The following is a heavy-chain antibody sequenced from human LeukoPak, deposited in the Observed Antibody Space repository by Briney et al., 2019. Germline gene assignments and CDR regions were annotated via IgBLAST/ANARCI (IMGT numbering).Heavy chain of an antibody. D-gene: IGHD2-15*01. CDR1: GFTFSNYA. J-gene: IGHJ4*02. V-gene: IGHV3-23*01. Sequence: PGGSLRLSCAASGFTFSNYAMSWVRQAPAKGLEWVSALSGSGGDTFYADSVKGRFTISRDNAKNSLYLQMNSLRDEDTAVYYCAQKGGADNWGQGTLVTVSS. CDR2: LSGSGGDT. CDR3: AQKGGADN.